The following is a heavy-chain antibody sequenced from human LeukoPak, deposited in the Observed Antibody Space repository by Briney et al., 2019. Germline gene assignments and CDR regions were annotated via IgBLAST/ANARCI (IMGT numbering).Heavy chain of an antibody. Sequence: PGGSLRLSCAASGFTFSSYEMNWVRQAPGKGLEWVSYISSSSSTIYYADSVKGRFTISRDNAKNSLYLQMNSLRAEDTAVYYGAREGGTKYDFWSGWVPYYYYYYMDVWGKGTTVTVSS. CDR3: AREGGTKYDFWSGWVPYYYYYYMDV. V-gene: IGHV3-48*01. D-gene: IGHD3-3*01. CDR2: ISSSSSTI. J-gene: IGHJ6*03. CDR1: GFTFSSYE.